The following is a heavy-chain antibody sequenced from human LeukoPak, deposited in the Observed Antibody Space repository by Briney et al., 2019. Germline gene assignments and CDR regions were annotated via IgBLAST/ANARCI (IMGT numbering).Heavy chain of an antibody. CDR1: GYSISSGYY. D-gene: IGHD4-17*01. CDR3: ARTGKTTTVTTTFDF. V-gene: IGHV4-38-2*01. Sequence: SETLSLTCAVSGYSISSGYYWGWIRQPPGKGLEWIGSIYRSGNTFYNPSLKSRVTMSVDTSKNQFSLKLSSVTAADTAVYYCARTGKTTTVTTTFDFWGQGTLVTVSS. CDR2: IYRSGNT. J-gene: IGHJ4*02.